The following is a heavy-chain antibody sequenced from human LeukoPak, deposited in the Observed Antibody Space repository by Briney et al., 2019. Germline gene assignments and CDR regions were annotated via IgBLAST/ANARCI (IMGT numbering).Heavy chain of an antibody. V-gene: IGHV4-59*08. J-gene: IGHJ6*02. D-gene: IGHD1-26*01. CDR2: IYYSGST. CDR1: GGSISSYY. CDR3: ARVDGAYYYYGMDV. Sequence: SETLSLTCTVSGGSISSYYWSWIRQPPGKGLEWIGYIYYSGSTNYNPSLKSRVTISVDTSKNQFSLKLSSVTAADTAVYYCARVDGAYYYYGMDVWGQGTTVTVSS.